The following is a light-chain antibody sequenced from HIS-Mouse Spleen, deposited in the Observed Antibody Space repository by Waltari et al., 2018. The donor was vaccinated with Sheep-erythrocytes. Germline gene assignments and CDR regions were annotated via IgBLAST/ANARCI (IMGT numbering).Light chain of an antibody. J-gene: IGLJ3*02. CDR2: EGS. CDR1: TSDVGSYNL. CDR3: CSYAGSSTPWV. V-gene: IGLV2-23*01. Sequence: QSALTQPASVSGSPGPWITISCTGTTSDVGSYNLASWYQQHPGKTPKLRLYEGSKRPSGVSNRISGSKSGNTASLTISGLHAEDEADYYCCSYAGSSTPWVFGGGTKLTVL.